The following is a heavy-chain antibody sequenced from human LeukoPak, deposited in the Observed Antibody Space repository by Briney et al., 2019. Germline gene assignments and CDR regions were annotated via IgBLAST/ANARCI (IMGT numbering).Heavy chain of an antibody. V-gene: IGHV3-48*04. CDR1: GFTFSSYS. Sequence: GGSLRLSCAASGFTFSSYSMNWVRQAPGKGLEWVSYISSSSSTIYYADSVKGRFTISRDNAKNSLYLQMNSLRAEDTAVYYCARGSGYSSSWYNYWGQGTLVTVSS. CDR3: ARGSGYSSSWYNY. CDR2: ISSSSSTI. D-gene: IGHD6-13*01. J-gene: IGHJ4*02.